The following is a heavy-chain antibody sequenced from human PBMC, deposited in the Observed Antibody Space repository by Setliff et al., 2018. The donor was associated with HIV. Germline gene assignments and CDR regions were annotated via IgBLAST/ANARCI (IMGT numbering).Heavy chain of an antibody. CDR1: GFTFRSAW. CDR2: IKNKTDGGTT. CDR3: TTDLPTTVTVADY. V-gene: IGHV3-15*01. D-gene: IGHD4-17*01. J-gene: IGHJ4*02. Sequence: GSLRLSCVASGFTFRSAWMSWVRQAPGEGLEWVGLIKNKTDGGTTDYAAPLKGRFTISRDDSKNTLYLQMNSLKTEDTAVYYCTTDLPTTVTVADYWGQGTLVTVSS.